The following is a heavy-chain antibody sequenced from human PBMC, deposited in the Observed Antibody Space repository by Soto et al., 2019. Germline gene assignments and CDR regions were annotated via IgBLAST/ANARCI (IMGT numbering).Heavy chain of an antibody. D-gene: IGHD3-22*01. J-gene: IGHJ4*02. V-gene: IGHV4-39*01. CDR3: ASPGYYYDSSLVDY. CDR1: GGSISSSSYY. CDR2: IYYSGST. Sequence: PSETLSLTCTVSGGSISSSSYYWGWIRQPPGKGLEWIGSIYYSGSTYYNPSLKSRVTISVDASKNQFSLKLSSVTAADTAVYYCASPGYYYDSSLVDYWGQGTLVTVSS.